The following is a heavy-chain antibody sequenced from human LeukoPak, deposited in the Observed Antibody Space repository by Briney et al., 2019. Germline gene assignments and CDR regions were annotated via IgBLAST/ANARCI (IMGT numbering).Heavy chain of an antibody. Sequence: PSETLSLTCTVSGGSISSGGYYWSWIRQHPGKGLEWIGYIYYSGSTYYNPSLRSRVTISVDTSKNQFSLKLSSVTAAGTAVYYCARAAPDYYDRSGYYGDWGQGTLVTVSS. CDR1: GGSISSGGYY. J-gene: IGHJ4*02. D-gene: IGHD3-22*01. CDR2: IYYSGST. CDR3: ARAAPDYYDRSGYYGD. V-gene: IGHV4-31*03.